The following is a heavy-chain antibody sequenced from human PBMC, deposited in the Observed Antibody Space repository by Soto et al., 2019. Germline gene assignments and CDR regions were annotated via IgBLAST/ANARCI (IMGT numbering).Heavy chain of an antibody. CDR3: ARGRYGDY. Sequence: QVHLVQSGAEVKKPGASVKVSCKGSGYAFTTYGITWVRQAPGQGLEWMGWISAHNGNTNYAQKLQGRGTVSRDTSTSTAYMKLRSLRSDDTAVYYCARGRYGDYWGQGAQVTVSS. V-gene: IGHV1-18*01. J-gene: IGHJ4*02. CDR1: GYAFTTYG. D-gene: IGHD1-1*01. CDR2: ISAHNGNT.